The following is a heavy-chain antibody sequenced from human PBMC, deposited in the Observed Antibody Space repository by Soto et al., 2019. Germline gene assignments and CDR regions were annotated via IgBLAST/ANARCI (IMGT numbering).Heavy chain of an antibody. Sequence: SETLSLTCTVSGASISSGDYSWSWIRQPPGKGLEWIGYIYYSGNTYYNPSLKSRVTISVDTSKNQFSLNLTSVTAADTAVYYCARDIYGDYRYSYYGADVWGQGTTVTVSS. J-gene: IGHJ6*02. V-gene: IGHV4-30-4*01. CDR3: ARDIYGDYRYSYYGADV. CDR2: IYYSGNT. CDR1: GASISSGDYS. D-gene: IGHD4-17*01.